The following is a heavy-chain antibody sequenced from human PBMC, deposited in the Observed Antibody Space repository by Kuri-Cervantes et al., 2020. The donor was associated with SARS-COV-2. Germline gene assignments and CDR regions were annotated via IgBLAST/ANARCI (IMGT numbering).Heavy chain of an antibody. CDR2: IPNDGSNK. CDR1: GFTFSSYG. D-gene: IGHD2-15*01. J-gene: IGHJ4*02. CDR3: ARGWWPQDY. V-gene: IGHV3-30*03. Sequence: GESLKISCASTGFTFSSYGMPWVRQAPGKGLEWVEVIPNDGSNKYYADSAKGRFAISRDNSKNTLYLQMNSLRAEDTAVYYCARGWWPQDYWGQGTLVTVSS.